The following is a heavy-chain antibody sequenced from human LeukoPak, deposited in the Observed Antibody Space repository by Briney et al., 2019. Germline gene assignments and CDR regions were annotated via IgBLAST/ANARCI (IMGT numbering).Heavy chain of an antibody. CDR2: ISSSSSYI. CDR3: ARDLGIAAAGGY. CDR1: GFTFSSYS. Sequence: PGGSLRLSCAASGFTFSSYSMNWVRQAPGKGLEWVSSISSSSSYIYYADSVKGRFTISRDNPKNSLYLQMNSLRAEDTAVYYCARDLGIAAAGGYWGQGTLVTVSS. J-gene: IGHJ4*02. D-gene: IGHD6-13*01. V-gene: IGHV3-21*01.